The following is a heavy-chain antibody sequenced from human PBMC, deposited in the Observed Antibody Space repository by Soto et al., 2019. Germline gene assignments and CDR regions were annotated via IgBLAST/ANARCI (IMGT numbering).Heavy chain of an antibody. CDR1: FYTFTSYV. D-gene: IGHD6-19*01. Sequence: ASLNVSCKASFYTFTSYVISFVRQSPGQGLEWMGWISAYNGNKNYAQKLKGRVTMTKDTSTSTAYMELRSLRSDDTAVYYCARVGAVEVDGSFEYWGKGNMVNVSS. J-gene: IGHJ4*02. V-gene: IGHV1-18*01. CDR3: ARVGAVEVDGSFEY. CDR2: ISAYNGNK.